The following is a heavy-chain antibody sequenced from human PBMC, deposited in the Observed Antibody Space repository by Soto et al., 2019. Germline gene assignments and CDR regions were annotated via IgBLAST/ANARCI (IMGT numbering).Heavy chain of an antibody. D-gene: IGHD2-15*01. V-gene: IGHV3-73*02. CDR2: IRSKANSYAT. CDR3: TRHYDKYSGRSYSPVDY. Sequence: EVQLVESGGGLVQPGGSLKLSCAASGFTFSGSAMHWVRQASGKGLEWVGRIRSKANSYATAYAASVKGRFTISGDDSKNTAYLQINSLKTEDTAVYYCTRHYDKYSGRSYSPVDYWGQGTLVTVSS. CDR1: GFTFSGSA. J-gene: IGHJ4*02.